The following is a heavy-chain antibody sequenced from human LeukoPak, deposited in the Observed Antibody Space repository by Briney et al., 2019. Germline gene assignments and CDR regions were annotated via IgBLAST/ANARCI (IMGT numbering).Heavy chain of an antibody. CDR2: INPNSGGT. Sequence: ASVKVSCKASGYTFTGYYMQWVRQAPGQGLEWMGWINPNSGGTNYAQKFQGRVTMTRDTSISTAYMELSRLRSDDTAVYYCAREGGDYRQDYYYYYMDVWGKGTTVTVSS. V-gene: IGHV1-2*02. D-gene: IGHD4-17*01. CDR1: GYTFTGYY. CDR3: AREGGDYRQDYYYYYMDV. J-gene: IGHJ6*03.